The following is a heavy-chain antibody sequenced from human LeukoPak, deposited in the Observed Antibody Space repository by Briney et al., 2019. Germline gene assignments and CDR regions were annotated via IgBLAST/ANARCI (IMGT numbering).Heavy chain of an antibody. D-gene: IGHD5-12*01. CDR3: ARGTYRGSSYYYYIHV. CDR1: GDSLSSGNYY. J-gene: IGHJ6*03. Sequence: PSQTLSLTCTVSGDSLSSGNYYWTWIRQPAGEGLEWIGRIYTSGSTKYNPSLKSRGTISLDPSKNQFSLKLSTVTAADTAVYYCARGTYRGSSYYYYIHVRGKGTTVTVSS. CDR2: IYTSGST. V-gene: IGHV4-61*02.